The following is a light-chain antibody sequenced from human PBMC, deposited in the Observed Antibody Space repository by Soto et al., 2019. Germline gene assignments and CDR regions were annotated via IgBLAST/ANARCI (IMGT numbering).Light chain of an antibody. V-gene: IGKV3-11*01. CDR2: DAF. Sequence: EIVFKQSPATLSLYQRERATLSCRPSQSVSTYLAWYQQKPGQAPRLLIYDAFNRATGIPDRFSGSGSGTEFTLTISSLQPDDFATYYCQQYNSYPGITSGHGRRLEIK. CDR1: QSVSTY. CDR3: QQYNSYPGIT. J-gene: IGKJ5*01.